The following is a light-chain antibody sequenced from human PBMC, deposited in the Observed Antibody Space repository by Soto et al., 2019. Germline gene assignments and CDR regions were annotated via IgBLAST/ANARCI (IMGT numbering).Light chain of an antibody. Sequence: QSALTQPPSASGSPGQSVTISCTGTSSDIGGYNFVSWYQQHPGKAPKLMIYDVTKRPSGVPDRFSGSKSGNTASLTVSGLQAEDEADYYCASYAGVNNLLFGGGTKPTVL. CDR2: DVT. V-gene: IGLV2-8*01. J-gene: IGLJ2*01. CDR1: SSDIGGYNF. CDR3: ASYAGVNNLL.